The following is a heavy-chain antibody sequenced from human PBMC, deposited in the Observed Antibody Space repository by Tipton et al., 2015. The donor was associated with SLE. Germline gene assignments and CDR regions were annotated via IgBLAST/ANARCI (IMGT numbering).Heavy chain of an antibody. J-gene: IGHJ4*02. CDR1: GFTFSSFD. V-gene: IGHV3-30-3*01. CDR3: ARQGESDVYFDH. CDR2: ISFDGDDE. D-gene: IGHD3-10*01. Sequence: RSLRLSCVVSGFTFSSFDMHWVRRAPDKGLEWLSFISFDGDDEVYSDSVQGRITVSRDNSNNTLYLQINSLRPEDTAVYYCARQGESDVYFDHWGQGLLVTVSS.